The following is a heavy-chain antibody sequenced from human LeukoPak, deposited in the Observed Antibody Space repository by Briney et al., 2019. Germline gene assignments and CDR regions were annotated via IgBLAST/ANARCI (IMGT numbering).Heavy chain of an antibody. CDR3: ARVGLAAAVDY. CDR2: IYYSGST. Sequence: PSETLSLTCTVSGGSISSSSYYWGWIRQPPGKGLEWIGYIYYSGSTYYNPSLKSRVTISVDTSKNQFSLKLSSVTAADTAVYYCARVGLAAAVDYWGQGTLVTVSS. CDR1: GGSISSSSYY. D-gene: IGHD6-13*01. V-gene: IGHV4-30-4*08. J-gene: IGHJ4*02.